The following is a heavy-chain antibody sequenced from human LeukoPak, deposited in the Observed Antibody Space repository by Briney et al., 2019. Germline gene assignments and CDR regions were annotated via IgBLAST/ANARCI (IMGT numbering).Heavy chain of an antibody. D-gene: IGHD6-19*01. Sequence: ASVKVSCKASGYTFTGYYMHWVRQAPGQGLEWMGWINHNSGGANYAQKFQGRVTMTRDTSISTAYMELSRLRSDDTAVYYCARSSLDYYYYYYMDVWGKGTTVTVSS. CDR2: INHNSGGA. CDR3: ARSSLDYYYYYYMDV. J-gene: IGHJ6*03. CDR1: GYTFTGYY. V-gene: IGHV1-2*02.